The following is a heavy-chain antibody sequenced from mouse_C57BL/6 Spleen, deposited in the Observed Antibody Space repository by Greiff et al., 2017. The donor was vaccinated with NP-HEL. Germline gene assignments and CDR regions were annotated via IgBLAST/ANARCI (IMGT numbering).Heavy chain of an antibody. CDR3: ARAIYDGYSWFAY. J-gene: IGHJ3*01. V-gene: IGHV5-4*01. D-gene: IGHD2-3*01. CDR2: ISDGGSYT. CDR1: GFTFSSYA. Sequence: VQLKESGGGLVKPGGSLKLSCAASGFTFSSYAMSWVRQTPEKRLEWVATISDGGSYTYYPDNVKGRFTISRDNAKNNLYLQMSHLKSEDTAMYYCARAIYDGYSWFAYWGQGTLVTVSA.